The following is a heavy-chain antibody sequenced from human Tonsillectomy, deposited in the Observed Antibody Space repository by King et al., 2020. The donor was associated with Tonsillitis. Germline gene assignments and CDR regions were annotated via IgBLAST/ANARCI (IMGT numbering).Heavy chain of an antibody. CDR2: INHSGST. D-gene: IGHD2-2*01. J-gene: IGHJ4*02. CDR1: GGSFSGYY. CDR3: ARGHIVVVAAAFYYFDY. Sequence: VQLQQWGAGLLKPSETLSLTCAVYGGSFSGYYWSWIRQPPGKGLEWIGEINHSGSTNYNPSLKSRVSMSVDTSKNQVSLKLSSVTAADTAVYYCARGHIVVVAAAFYYFDYWGQGTLVTVSS. V-gene: IGHV4-34*01.